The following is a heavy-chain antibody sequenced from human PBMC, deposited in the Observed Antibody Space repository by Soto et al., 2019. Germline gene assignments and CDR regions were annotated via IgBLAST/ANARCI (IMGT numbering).Heavy chain of an antibody. CDR2: IIPMFDTA. V-gene: IGHV1-69*01. CDR3: ARPQGSGWRFIALDF. J-gene: IGHJ3*01. CDR1: GGTFGRNA. D-gene: IGHD6-19*01. Sequence: QVVLVQSGAEVKNPGSSVKVSCKASGGTFGRNAINWVRQAPGQGFEWMGGIIPMFDTANHAQKFRDRIMITADESTNTAYLELKYLRSEDTAIYYCARPQGSGWRFIALDFWGQGTMVTVSS.